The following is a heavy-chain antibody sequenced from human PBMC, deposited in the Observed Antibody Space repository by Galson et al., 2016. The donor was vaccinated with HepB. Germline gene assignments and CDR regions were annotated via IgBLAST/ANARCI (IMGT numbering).Heavy chain of an antibody. V-gene: IGHV2-70*01. CDR1: GFSLRTSGMC. CDR2: IDWDDDK. CDR3: ARARYGSSTSPFDY. D-gene: IGHD2-2*01. Sequence: PALVKPTQTLTLTCTFSGFSLRTSGMCVSWIRQPPGKALEWLALIDWDDDKYYSTSLKTRLTISKDTSKNQVVLTMTNMDPGDTATYYCARARYGSSTSPFDYWGQGTLVTVSS. J-gene: IGHJ4*02.